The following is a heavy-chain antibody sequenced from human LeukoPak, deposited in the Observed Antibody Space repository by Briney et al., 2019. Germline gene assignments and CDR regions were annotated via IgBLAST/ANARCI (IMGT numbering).Heavy chain of an antibody. V-gene: IGHV1-2*02. CDR3: AREYYDTSGRKHAFNI. CDR2: IDPDSGGT. J-gene: IGHJ3*02. CDR1: GYSFVDYY. Sequence: ASVKVSCKASGYSFVDYYMHWVRQAPGQGLEWVGCIDPDSGGTKYGQKFQGRVTMTRDTSITTAYMEVTRLRSDDTAVYYCAREYYDTSGRKHAFNIWGQGIMVTVSS. D-gene: IGHD3-22*01.